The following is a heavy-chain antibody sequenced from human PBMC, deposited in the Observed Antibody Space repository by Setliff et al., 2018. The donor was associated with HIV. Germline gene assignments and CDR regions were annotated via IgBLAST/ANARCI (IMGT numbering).Heavy chain of an antibody. CDR2: IYTSGST. CDR1: GGSISSYY. J-gene: IGHJ1*01. V-gene: IGHV4-4*07. CDR3: ARGGYSYGFGRHRAYFQY. D-gene: IGHD5-18*01. Sequence: PSETLSLTCTVSGGSISSYYWSWIRQPAGKGLEWIGHIYTSGSTNYNPSLKGRVTMSVDTSKNQFSLKLSSVTAADTAVYYCARGGYSYGFGRHRAYFQYWGQGTQVTVSS.